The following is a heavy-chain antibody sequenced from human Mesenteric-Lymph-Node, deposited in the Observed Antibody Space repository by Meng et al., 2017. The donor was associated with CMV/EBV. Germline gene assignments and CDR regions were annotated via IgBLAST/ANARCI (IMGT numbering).Heavy chain of an antibody. CDR1: GFTFSIYD. V-gene: IGHV3-13*01. CDR3: ARGRYCDSSRCRHTTDLLFDY. Sequence: GESLKISCAASGFTFSIYDMHWVRQTTGKGLEWVSGIGAAGDTYHSGSVKGRFIISRENGKNSLYLHMNSLRAGDTAVYYCARGRYCDSSRCRHTTDLLFDYWGQGMLVTVSS. J-gene: IGHJ4*02. D-gene: IGHD2-2*01. CDR2: IGAAGDT.